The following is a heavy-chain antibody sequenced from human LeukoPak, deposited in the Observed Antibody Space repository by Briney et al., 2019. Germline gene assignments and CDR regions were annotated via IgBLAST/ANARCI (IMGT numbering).Heavy chain of an antibody. CDR1: GFTFKTYW. CDR3: AREEGGYFDS. V-gene: IGHV3-7*01. J-gene: IGHJ4*02. Sequence: GGSLRLSCAASGFTFKTYWMSWVRQPPGKGLEWVASIKQDGSDKYYVDSVKGRFTISRDNAKNSLFLQINSLRFDDTAVYYCAREEGGYFDSWGQGTLVTVSS. CDR2: IKQDGSDK.